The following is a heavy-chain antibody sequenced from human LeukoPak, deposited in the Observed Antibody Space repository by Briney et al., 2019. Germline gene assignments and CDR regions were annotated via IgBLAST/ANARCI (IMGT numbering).Heavy chain of an antibody. D-gene: IGHD3-10*01. J-gene: IGHJ6*02. Sequence: ASVKVSCKASGYTFTSYAMHWVRQAPGQRLEWMGWTNAGNGNTKYSQKFQGRVTITRDTSASTAYMELSSLRSEDTAVYYCARDRITMVRGVTPQYYYYGMDVWGQGTTVTVSS. V-gene: IGHV1-3*01. CDR1: GYTFTSYA. CDR2: TNAGNGNT. CDR3: ARDRITMVRGVTPQYYYYGMDV.